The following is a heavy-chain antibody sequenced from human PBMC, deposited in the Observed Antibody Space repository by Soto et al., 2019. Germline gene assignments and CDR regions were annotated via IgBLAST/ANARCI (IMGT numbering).Heavy chain of an antibody. J-gene: IGHJ6*03. D-gene: IGHD3-3*01. Sequence: GASVKVSCKASGYTFTSYDINWVRQATGQGLEWMGWMNPNSGNTGYAQKFQGRVTMTRNTSISTAYMELSSLRSEDTAVYYCARITISLHYYYMDVWGKGTTVTV. CDR3: ARITISLHYYYMDV. CDR1: GYTFTSYD. CDR2: MNPNSGNT. V-gene: IGHV1-8*01.